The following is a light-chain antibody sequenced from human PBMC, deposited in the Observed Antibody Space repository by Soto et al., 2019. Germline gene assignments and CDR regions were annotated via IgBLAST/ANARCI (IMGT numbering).Light chain of an antibody. CDR2: DVS. CDR1: SSDVGGYNS. Sequence: QSVLTQPASLSGSPGQSITISCTGTSSDVGGYNSVSWYQQHPGKAPKVIIFDVSSRTSGVSSRFSGSKSGNTAFLTSSGLQAEDEADYYCCAYGSGSTLYVFGAGTKLTVL. J-gene: IGLJ1*01. CDR3: CAYGSGSTLYV. V-gene: IGLV2-14*03.